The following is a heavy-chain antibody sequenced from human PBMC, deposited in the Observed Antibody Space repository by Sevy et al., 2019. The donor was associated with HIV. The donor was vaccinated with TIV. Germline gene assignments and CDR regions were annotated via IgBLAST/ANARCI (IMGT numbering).Heavy chain of an antibody. Sequence: GGSLRLSCAASGFTFSSYAMSWVRQAPGKGLEWVSAISGSGGSTYYADSVKGRFTISRDNSKNTLYLQMNSLRAEDTAVYYCAKLFYYYDSSGPFDYWGQGTLLTVSS. J-gene: IGHJ4*02. CDR3: AKLFYYYDSSGPFDY. CDR2: ISGSGGST. CDR1: GFTFSSYA. D-gene: IGHD3-22*01. V-gene: IGHV3-23*01.